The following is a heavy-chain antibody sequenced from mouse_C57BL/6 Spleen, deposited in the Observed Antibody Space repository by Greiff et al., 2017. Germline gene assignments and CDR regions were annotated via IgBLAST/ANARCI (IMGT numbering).Heavy chain of an antibody. V-gene: IGHV5-17*01. CDR2: ISSGSSTI. J-gene: IGHJ3*01. CDR3: ARPSVASWDWFAY. D-gene: IGHD4-1*01. CDR1: GFTFSDYG. Sequence: EVKLVESGGGLVKPGGSLKLSCAASGFTFSDYGMHWVRQAPEKGLEWVAYISSGSSTIYYADTVKGRFTISRDKAKNTLFLQLNSLRSEDTAMYYCARPSVASWDWFAYWGQGTLVTVSA.